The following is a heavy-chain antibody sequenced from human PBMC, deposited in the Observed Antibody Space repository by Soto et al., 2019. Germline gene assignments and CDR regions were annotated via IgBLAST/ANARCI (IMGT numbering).Heavy chain of an antibody. Sequence: EVQLVESGGGLVQPGGSLRLSCAASGFTVSSNYMSWVRQAPGEGLEWVSDIYSGGSTYYADSVKGRFTISRHKSKNPLDLQMNSLRAEDTAVDYWARWGGFYGMDLWGKGTTVTVSS. J-gene: IGHJ6*04. CDR1: GFTVSSNY. D-gene: IGHD3-16*01. V-gene: IGHV3-53*04. CDR3: ARWGGFYGMDL. CDR2: IYSGGST.